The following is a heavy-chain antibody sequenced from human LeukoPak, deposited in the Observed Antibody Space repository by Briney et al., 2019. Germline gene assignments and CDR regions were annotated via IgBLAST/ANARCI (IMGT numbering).Heavy chain of an antibody. Sequence: ASETLSLTCTVSGGSIRTYYWSWIRQAPGKGLEWIGFISYSGYTSYSPSLKSRVAISVDTSKNQFSLRLSSMTAADTAIYYCARGRNDNGGMFFDSWAQGTLVTVSS. CDR3: ARGRNDNGGMFFDS. J-gene: IGHJ4*02. D-gene: IGHD4-23*01. CDR2: ISYSGYT. V-gene: IGHV4-59*01. CDR1: GGSIRTYY.